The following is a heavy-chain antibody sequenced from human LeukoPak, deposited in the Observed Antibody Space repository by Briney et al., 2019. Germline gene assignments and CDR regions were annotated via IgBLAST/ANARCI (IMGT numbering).Heavy chain of an antibody. J-gene: IGHJ4*02. CDR3: AKEASRGSSFAYTPIEKPYYLDY. CDR1: GFTFSSSG. D-gene: IGHD5-18*01. CDR2: IRYNGRTT. Sequence: GGSLRLSCVASGFTFSSSGMRWVRQAPGKGLEWVAFIRYNGRTTYYADSVKGRFTISRDNSKNTVFLQMYSLRAEDTAAYYCAKEASRGSSFAYTPIEKPYYLDYWGQGTLVTVSS. V-gene: IGHV3-30*02.